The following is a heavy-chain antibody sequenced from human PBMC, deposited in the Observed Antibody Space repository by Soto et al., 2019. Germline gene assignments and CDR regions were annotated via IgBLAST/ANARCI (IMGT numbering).Heavy chain of an antibody. CDR2: ISSSSSYI. V-gene: IGHV3-21*01. Sequence: LRLSCAASGFTFSTYSMNWVRQAPGKGLEWVSFISSSSSYIYYADSVKGRFTISRDNAKNSLYLQMNSLRAEDTAAYYCARDPRPSYESSGYYVSAYWGQGTLVTVSS. CDR3: ARDPRPSYESSGYYVSAY. CDR1: GFTFSTYS. J-gene: IGHJ4*02. D-gene: IGHD3-22*01.